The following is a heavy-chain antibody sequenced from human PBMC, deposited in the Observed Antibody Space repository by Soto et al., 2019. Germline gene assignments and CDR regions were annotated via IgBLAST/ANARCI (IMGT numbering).Heavy chain of an antibody. V-gene: IGHV4-31*03. D-gene: IGHD3-9*01. CDR2: IYHSGNT. J-gene: IGHJ5*02. Sequence: PSETLSLTCTVSGGSISSSGYYWTWIRQPPGKGLEWIGYIYHSGNTYYNPSLKSRITMSVATSQNQFSLKLTSVTAADTAVYYCARDRREYYDILTGYYRWFDPWGQGTLVTVSS. CDR1: GGSISSSGYY. CDR3: ARDRREYYDILTGYYRWFDP.